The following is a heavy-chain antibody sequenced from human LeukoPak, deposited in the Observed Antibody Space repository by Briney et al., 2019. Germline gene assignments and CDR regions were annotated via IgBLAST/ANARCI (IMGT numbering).Heavy chain of an antibody. D-gene: IGHD3-22*01. CDR2: ICYTGDT. V-gene: IGHV4-38-2*02. CDR1: AYPHKHGRF. CDR3: PRDAPSASRGYYPLSDAFDL. J-gene: IGHJ3*01. Sequence: SDTLTLMCSVWAYPHKHGRFLGWIRPRPGTGLEYIYIICYTGDTYYNPYLSGRVTISVDTSKNQFSLKRTTVTAADTAIYYCPRDAPSASRGYYPLSDAFDLWGQGTMVTVSS.